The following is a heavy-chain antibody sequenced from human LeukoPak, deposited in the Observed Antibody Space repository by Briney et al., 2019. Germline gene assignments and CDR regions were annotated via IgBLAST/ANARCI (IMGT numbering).Heavy chain of an antibody. CDR3: AKNKKNGKAAADYFDS. Sequence: ASVKVSCKASGHTFTSYGISWVRQAPGQGLEWMGWISAYNGNTNYAQKLQGRVTMTTDTSTSTAYMELRSLRPEDTAFYYCAKNKKNGKAAADYFDSWGQGVLVTVSS. J-gene: IGHJ4*02. V-gene: IGHV1-18*01. D-gene: IGHD6-13*01. CDR1: GHTFTSYG. CDR2: ISAYNGNT.